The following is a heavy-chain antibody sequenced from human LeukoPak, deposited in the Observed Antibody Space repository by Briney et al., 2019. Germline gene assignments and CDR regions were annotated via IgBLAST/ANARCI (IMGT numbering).Heavy chain of an antibody. CDR2: IIGDGSTT. Sequence: GGSLRLSCAAPGFTFSDYWMHWVRQAPGKGLEWVSRIIGDGSTTIYADSVKGRFTISRDNAENTMYLQMNSLRVEDTAVYYCTRRVSATRWFDPWGQGTLVTVSS. V-gene: IGHV3-74*01. J-gene: IGHJ5*02. CDR1: GFTFSDYW. CDR3: TRRVSATRWFDP. D-gene: IGHD2-15*01.